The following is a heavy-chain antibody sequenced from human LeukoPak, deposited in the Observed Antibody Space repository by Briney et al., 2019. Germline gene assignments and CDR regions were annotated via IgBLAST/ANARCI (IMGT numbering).Heavy chain of an antibody. CDR2: ISAYNGNT. CDR3: AREEDYGDNPFDY. V-gene: IGHV1-18*01. D-gene: IGHD4-23*01. J-gene: IGHJ4*02. Sequence: GASVKVSCKASGYTFTSYGISWVRQPPAQGLEWMGWISAYNGNTNYAKKLQGRVTMTTDTSTSTAYMELRSLRSDDTAVYYCAREEDYGDNPFDYWGQGTLVTVSS. CDR1: GYTFTSYG.